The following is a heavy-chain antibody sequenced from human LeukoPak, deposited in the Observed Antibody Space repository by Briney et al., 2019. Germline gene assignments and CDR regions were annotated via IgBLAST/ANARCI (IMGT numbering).Heavy chain of an antibody. D-gene: IGHD2-21*02. J-gene: IGHJ3*02. CDR1: EFTFSSYS. CDR2: ISDRSSII. CDR3: ASRVVTATFDAFDI. V-gene: IGHV3-48*04. Sequence: GGSLRLSCEASEFTFSSYSMNWVRQAPGKGLEWVSYISDRSSIIYYADSVKGRFTISRDNAKNSLFLKMNSLRAEDTAVYYCASRVVTATFDAFDIWGQGTMVTVSS.